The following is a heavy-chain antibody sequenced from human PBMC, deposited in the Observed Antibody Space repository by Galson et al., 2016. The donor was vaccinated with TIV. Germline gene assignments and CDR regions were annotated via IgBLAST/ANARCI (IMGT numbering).Heavy chain of an antibody. Sequence: PALVKPTQTLTLTCDFSGFSLTTPGMCVSWIRQPPGKAPEWLALIDWDDDKFYTTSLKTRLTISKDTSRDQVILRMTNMDPVDTATYFCARVVIGGGSSYHLDSWGQGTQVTVSS. CDR2: IDWDDDK. D-gene: IGHD2-15*01. CDR3: ARVVIGGGSSYHLDS. V-gene: IGHV2-70*01. CDR1: GFSLTTPGMC. J-gene: IGHJ4*02.